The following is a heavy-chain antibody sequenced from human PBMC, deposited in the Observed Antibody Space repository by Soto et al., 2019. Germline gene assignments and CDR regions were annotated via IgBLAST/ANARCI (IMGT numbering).Heavy chain of an antibody. Sequence: PGESLKISCKGSGYIFTTYWIGWVRQMPGKGLEWMGIIYPDDSDTTYSPSFQGHVTISADKSINTAYLQWSSLKASDTAMYYCARHYLGDPRYYSYAMDVWGQGTTVTVSS. J-gene: IGHJ6*02. D-gene: IGHD2-21*01. CDR3: ARHYLGDPRYYSYAMDV. CDR2: IYPDDSDT. V-gene: IGHV5-51*01. CDR1: GYIFTTYW.